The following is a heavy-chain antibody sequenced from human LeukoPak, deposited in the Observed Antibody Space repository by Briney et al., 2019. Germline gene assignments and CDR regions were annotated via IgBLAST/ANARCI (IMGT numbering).Heavy chain of an antibody. CDR1: GYTFTSYY. CDR2: INPSGGST. V-gene: IGHV1-46*01. CDR3: ARDYSGDYVWGSYRPENWFDP. D-gene: IGHD3-16*02. Sequence: ASVKVSCTASGYTFTSYYMHWVRQAPGQGLEWMGIINPSGGSTSYAQKFQGRVTMTRDTSTSTVYMELSSLRSEDTAVYYCARDYSGDYVWGSYRPENWFDPWGQGTLVTVSS. J-gene: IGHJ5*02.